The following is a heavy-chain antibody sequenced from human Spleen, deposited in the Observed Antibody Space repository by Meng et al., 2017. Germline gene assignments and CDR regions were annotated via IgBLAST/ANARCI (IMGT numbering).Heavy chain of an antibody. CDR2: ITTAGDT. Sequence: GGSLRLSWEASGFTFSSYDMYWVRQATGNGREGVAVITTAGDTDYPGSVKGRFTISRENVKNSLSRQLNSLRAGDTAVYYCARRANYYYYGMDVWGQGTMVTVSS. J-gene: IGHJ6*02. CDR3: ARRANYYYYGMDV. V-gene: IGHV3-13*01. D-gene: IGHD3-10*01. CDR1: GFTFSSYD.